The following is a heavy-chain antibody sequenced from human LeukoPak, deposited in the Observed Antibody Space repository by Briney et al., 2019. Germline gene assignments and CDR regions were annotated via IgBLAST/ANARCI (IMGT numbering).Heavy chain of an antibody. V-gene: IGHV4-34*01. CDR1: SGSFSGYY. D-gene: IGHD2-2*01. CDR2: INHSGST. CDR3: ARGRAIPAAMDC. J-gene: IGHJ4*02. Sequence: SETLSLTCAVYSGSFSGYYWSWIRQPPGKGLEWIGEINHSGSTNYNPSLKSRVTISVDTSKNQFSLNLSSVTAADTAVYYCARGRAIPAAMDCWGQGTLVTGSS.